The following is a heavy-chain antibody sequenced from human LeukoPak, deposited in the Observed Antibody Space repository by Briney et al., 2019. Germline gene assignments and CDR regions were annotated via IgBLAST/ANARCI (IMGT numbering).Heavy chain of an antibody. J-gene: IGHJ4*02. CDR3: ARGQVYFDY. CDR2: VYYSGYT. Sequence: NPSETLSLTCTLSGPSISSYYSSCVRQPPGKGLEYIGYVYYSGYTNYNPSLKSRVTISLDPSRHKFSLKLSSVTAADTAVYYCARGQVYFDYWGQGTLVTVSS. CDR1: GPSISSYY. V-gene: IGHV4-59*01.